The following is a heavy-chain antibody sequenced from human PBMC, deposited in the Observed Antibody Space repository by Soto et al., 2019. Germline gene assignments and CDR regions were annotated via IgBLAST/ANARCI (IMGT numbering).Heavy chain of an antibody. J-gene: IGHJ4*02. CDR3: ARSPRSIAAGGIDY. Sequence: SETLSLTCAVSGGSISSSNLWTWVRQPPGKGLEWIGEIYHGGSTNYNPSLKSRVTISVDKSKNQFSLRLSSVTAADTAVYYCARSPRSIAAGGIDYWGKGILVPVSS. D-gene: IGHD6-13*01. V-gene: IGHV4-4*02. CDR2: IYHGGST. CDR1: GGSISSSNL.